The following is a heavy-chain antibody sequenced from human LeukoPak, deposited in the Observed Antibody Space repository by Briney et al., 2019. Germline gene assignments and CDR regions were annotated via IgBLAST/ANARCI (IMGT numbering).Heavy chain of an antibody. D-gene: IGHD2-21*02. CDR3: AREATPCLGDCNDY. Sequence: PGGSLRLSCAASGFTVSSNYMRWVRQAPGKGLEWVSILYSGGDTYYADSVKGRFTVSRDNAKNSLYLQMNSLRAEDTAVYYCAREATPCLGDCNDYWGQGTLVTVSS. CDR1: GFTVSSNY. V-gene: IGHV3-53*01. CDR2: LYSGGDT. J-gene: IGHJ4*02.